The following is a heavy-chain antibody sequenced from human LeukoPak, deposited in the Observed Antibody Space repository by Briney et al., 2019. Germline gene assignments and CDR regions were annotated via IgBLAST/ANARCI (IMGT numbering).Heavy chain of an antibody. CDR2: IYHSGST. Sequence: SETLSLTCTVSGGSISSGGYYWSWIRQPPGKGLEWIGYIYHSGSTYYNPSLKSRVTISVDTSKNQFSLKLSSVTAADTAVYYCARLDYYDSSGYYFYYYYGMDVWGQGTTVTVSS. J-gene: IGHJ6*02. CDR1: GGSISSGGYY. CDR3: ARLDYYDSSGYYFYYYYGMDV. D-gene: IGHD3-22*01. V-gene: IGHV4-30-2*01.